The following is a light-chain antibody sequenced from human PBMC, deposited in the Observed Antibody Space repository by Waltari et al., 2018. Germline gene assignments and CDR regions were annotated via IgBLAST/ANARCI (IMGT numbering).Light chain of an antibody. CDR2: EGS. CDR3: CSYAGVV. V-gene: IGLV2-23*01. CDR1: RRGVASYHL. Sequence: QSALTQPASVSGSPGQSITISCTGTRRGVASYHLVSWYQQHPGKAPKLMIYEGSKRPSGVSNRFSGSKSGNTASLTISGLQAEDEADYYCCSYAGVVFGGGTKLTIL. J-gene: IGLJ2*01.